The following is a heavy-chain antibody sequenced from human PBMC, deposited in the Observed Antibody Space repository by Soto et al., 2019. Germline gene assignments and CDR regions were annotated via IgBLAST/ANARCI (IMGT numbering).Heavy chain of an antibody. D-gene: IGHD1-1*01. J-gene: IGHJ5*02. CDR2: IYISGSP. Sequence: QVQLQESGPGLVEPSETLSLTCTVSVGSISSHYWSWIRQPAGKGLEWIGRIYISGSPNYNPSLNSRGTMSLDTSKNQILLNLTSVTAADTAVYYCARDAYASNWNRGWFDPWGQGIRVTVSS. V-gene: IGHV4-4*07. CDR1: VGSISSHY. CDR3: ARDAYASNWNRGWFDP.